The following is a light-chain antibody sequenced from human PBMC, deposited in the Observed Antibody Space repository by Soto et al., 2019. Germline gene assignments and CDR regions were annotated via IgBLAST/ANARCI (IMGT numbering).Light chain of an antibody. V-gene: IGKV3-11*01. CDR1: QNVSSY. Sequence: EIVLTQSPATLSLSPGERATLSFRASQNVSSYLAWYQQKPGQAPRFLIYDASNRATGIPARFSGSGSGTDFTLTISSLAPEDFAVYSCQQRSNWPPVTFGGGTKVEIK. J-gene: IGKJ4*01. CDR2: DAS. CDR3: QQRSNWPPVT.